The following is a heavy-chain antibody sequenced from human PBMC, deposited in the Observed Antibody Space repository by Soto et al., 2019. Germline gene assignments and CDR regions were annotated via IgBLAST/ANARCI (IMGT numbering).Heavy chain of an antibody. D-gene: IGHD6-13*01. Sequence: GGALRLSCAASGFTFSSFWMSWVRQAPGKGLEWVANINQDRSERYYAASVKGRFTISRDNAKNSLYLQVNSLRAEDTAVYYCARDLKNLGAAADYWGQGTLVTVSS. CDR1: GFTFSSFW. J-gene: IGHJ4*02. CDR3: ARDLKNLGAAADY. V-gene: IGHV3-7*01. CDR2: INQDRSER.